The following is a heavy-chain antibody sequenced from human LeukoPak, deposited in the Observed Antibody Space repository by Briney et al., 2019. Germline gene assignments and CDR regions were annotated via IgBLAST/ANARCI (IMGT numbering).Heavy chain of an antibody. Sequence: ASVKVSCKVSGYTLTELSMHWVRQAPGNGLEWMGGFDPEDGETIYAQKFQGRVTMTEDTSTDTAYMELSSLRSEDTAVYYCATSLRVVGQFDYWGQGTLVTVSS. V-gene: IGHV1-24*01. CDR1: GYTLTELS. CDR2: FDPEDGET. J-gene: IGHJ4*02. CDR3: ATSLRVVGQFDY. D-gene: IGHD1-26*01.